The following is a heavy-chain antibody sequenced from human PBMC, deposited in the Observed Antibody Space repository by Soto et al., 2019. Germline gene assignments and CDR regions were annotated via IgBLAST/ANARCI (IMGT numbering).Heavy chain of an antibody. J-gene: IGHJ4*02. D-gene: IGHD7-27*01. CDR3: AREEQTGANYYLDY. CDR1: GYTFTGYY. Sequence: ASVKVSCMGSGYTFTGYYIHWLRQAPGQGLEWMGSISPRSGGANYAQRVQGRVTMTRDTAMTTVYMEMSGLTSDDTAVYYCAREEQTGANYYLDYWGQGTLVTVSS. CDR2: ISPRSGGA. V-gene: IGHV1-2*02.